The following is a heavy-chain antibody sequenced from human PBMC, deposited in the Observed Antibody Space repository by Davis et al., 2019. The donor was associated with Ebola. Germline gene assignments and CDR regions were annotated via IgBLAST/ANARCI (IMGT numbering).Heavy chain of an antibody. D-gene: IGHD6-13*01. CDR2: ISSSGSTI. V-gene: IGHV3-11*01. J-gene: IGHJ6*02. CDR3: AKDSYSSSWYVASYYYYYGMDV. Sequence: GESLKISCAASGFTFSDYYMSWIRQAPGKGLEWVSYISSSGSTIYYADSVKGRFTISRDNAKNSLYLQMNSLRAEDTAVYYCAKDSYSSSWYVASYYYYYGMDVWGQGTTVTASS. CDR1: GFTFSDYY.